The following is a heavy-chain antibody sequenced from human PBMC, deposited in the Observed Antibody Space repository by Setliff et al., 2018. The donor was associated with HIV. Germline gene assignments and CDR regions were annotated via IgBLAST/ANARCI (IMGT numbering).Heavy chain of an antibody. Sequence: GGSLRLSCATSGFIFGHFSMSWVRQAPGKGLEWISYISTNSIYYADSVKGRFTISRDNAKSSLFLEVNSLRAEDTAVYYCARLLDYYYMDVWGKGTTVTVSS. CDR2: ISTNSI. CDR1: GFIFGHFS. CDR3: ARLLDYYYMDV. V-gene: IGHV3-48*01. J-gene: IGHJ6*03.